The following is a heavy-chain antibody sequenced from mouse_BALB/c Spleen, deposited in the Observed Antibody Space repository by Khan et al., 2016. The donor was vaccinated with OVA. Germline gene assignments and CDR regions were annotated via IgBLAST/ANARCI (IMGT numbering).Heavy chain of an antibody. CDR3: ARIYGGDFDY. J-gene: IGHJ2*01. V-gene: IGHV3-2*02. Sequence: EVQLLETGPGLVKPSQSLSLTCTVTGYSITSDYVWNWIRQFPGNKLEWMGYISYSGNTKYNPSLKSRISITRDTSENQFFLQLNSVTIEDTATYYCARIYGGDFDYWGQGTTLTGSS. D-gene: IGHD1-1*01. CDR2: ISYSGNT. CDR1: GYSITSDYV.